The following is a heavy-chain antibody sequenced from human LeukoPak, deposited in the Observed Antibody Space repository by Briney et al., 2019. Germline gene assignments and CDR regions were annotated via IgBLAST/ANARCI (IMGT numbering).Heavy chain of an antibody. CDR2: TYYRSTWYN. V-gene: IGHV6-1*01. J-gene: IGHJ6*02. CDR1: GDSVSSNSVT. CDR3: AKVLRGHYYYYYGMDV. Sequence: SQTLSLTCAISGDSVSSNSVTWNWIRQSPSRGLEWLGRTYYRSTWYNDYAVSVRGRITVNPDTSKNQFSLKLSSVTAADTAVYYCAKVLRGHYYYYYGMDVWGQGTTVTVSS. D-gene: IGHD2-15*01.